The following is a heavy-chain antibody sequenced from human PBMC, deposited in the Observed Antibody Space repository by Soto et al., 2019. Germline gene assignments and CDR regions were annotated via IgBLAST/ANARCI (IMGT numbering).Heavy chain of an antibody. Sequence: QVYLVQPGAEVKKPGSSVKISCKASGGIFSSNTINWVRQAAGQGLEWMGGIIPLFGTANYAEKFQGRVTITADKSTKTEYMELTSLRSEDTAVYYFASKAACGGDCYAFDSWGQGTLVTVSS. D-gene: IGHD2-21*02. V-gene: IGHV1-69*06. CDR3: ASKAACGGDCYAFDS. CDR2: IIPLFGTA. CDR1: GGIFSSNT. J-gene: IGHJ4*02.